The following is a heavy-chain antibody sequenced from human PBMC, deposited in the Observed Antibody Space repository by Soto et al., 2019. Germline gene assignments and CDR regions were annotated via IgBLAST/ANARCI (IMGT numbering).Heavy chain of an antibody. CDR2: IIPIFGTT. J-gene: IGHJ4*02. CDR1: GGTFSNYP. CDR3: VRGLYCGGGCYSHFDY. V-gene: IGHV1-69*01. D-gene: IGHD2-21*02. Sequence: VQLVQSGAEVKKPGSSVKVSCKASGGTFSNYPFIWVRQAPGQGLDWMGGIIPIFGTTDYGQRFQGRVTITAAESTNTAYMELSSLRSDDTAVYYCVRGLYCGGGCYSHFDYWGQGTLVTVSS.